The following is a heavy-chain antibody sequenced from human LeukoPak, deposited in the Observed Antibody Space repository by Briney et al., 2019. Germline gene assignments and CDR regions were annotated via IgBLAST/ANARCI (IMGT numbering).Heavy chain of an antibody. V-gene: IGHV3-23*01. CDR1: GFTFSSYE. CDR3: AYYDFWSGYPDY. Sequence: GGSLRLSCAASGFTFSSYEMNWVRQAPGKGLEWVSAISGSGGSTYYADSVKGRFTISRDNSKNTLYLQMNSLRAEDTAVYYCAYYDFWSGYPDYWGQGTLVTVSS. J-gene: IGHJ4*02. CDR2: ISGSGGST. D-gene: IGHD3-3*01.